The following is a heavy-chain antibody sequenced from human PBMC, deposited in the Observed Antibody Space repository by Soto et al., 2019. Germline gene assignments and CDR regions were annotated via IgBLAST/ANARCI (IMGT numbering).Heavy chain of an antibody. V-gene: IGHV2-5*02. CDR1: GFSLTTSEVG. J-gene: IGHJ3*02. CDR3: AHSSGIDAFDI. D-gene: IGHD6-19*01. CDR2: IYWDDDK. Sequence: SGPPGEPTQTLTLTCTFSGFSLTTSEVGVGWIRQPPGKALEWLALIYWDDDKRYSPSLKSRLTITKDTSKNQVVLTMINVDPVDTATYYCAHSSGIDAFDIWGQGTMVTVSS.